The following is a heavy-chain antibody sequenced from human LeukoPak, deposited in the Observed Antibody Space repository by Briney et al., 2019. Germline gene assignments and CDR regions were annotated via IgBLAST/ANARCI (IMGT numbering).Heavy chain of an antibody. D-gene: IGHD2/OR15-2a*01. CDR1: GVSISTYH. V-gene: IGHV4-59*12. CDR3: ARDVFFRAHNWFDP. Sequence: SETLSLTCTVSGVSISTYHWTWIRQPPGKGLEWIGYIYYSGSTNYNPSLKSRLTMSVDTSKNQFSLKLTSVTAADTAVYYCARDVFFRAHNWFDPWGQGTLVTVSS. CDR2: IYYSGST. J-gene: IGHJ5*02.